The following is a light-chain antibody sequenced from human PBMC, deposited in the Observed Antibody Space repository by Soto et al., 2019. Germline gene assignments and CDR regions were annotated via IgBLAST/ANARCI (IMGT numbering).Light chain of an antibody. CDR2: GAS. V-gene: IGKV3-20*01. Sequence: EIVLTQSPDALSLSPGERATLSCRASQSVSSSYLAWYQQKPGQAPRLLIYGASSRATGIPDRFSGSGSGTDFTLTISRLEPEDFAVYYCQQEGTFGPGTKVDIK. CDR3: QQEGT. CDR1: QSVSSSY. J-gene: IGKJ3*01.